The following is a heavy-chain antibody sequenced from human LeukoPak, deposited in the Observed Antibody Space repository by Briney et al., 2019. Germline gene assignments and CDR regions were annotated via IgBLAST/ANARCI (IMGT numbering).Heavy chain of an antibody. D-gene: IGHD2-2*02. CDR2: IYPGDSHT. V-gene: IGHV5-51*01. J-gene: IGHJ5*02. CDR3: ARGPYAYTSSATLGSYNWFDP. Sequence: GESLKISCKGSGYSFPNYWIGWVRQMPGKRLEWMGIIYPGDSHTRYSPSFQDQVTISVDKSISTAYLQWSSLKASDTAMYYCARGPYAYTSSATLGSYNWFDPWGQGSLVTVSS. CDR1: GYSFPNYW.